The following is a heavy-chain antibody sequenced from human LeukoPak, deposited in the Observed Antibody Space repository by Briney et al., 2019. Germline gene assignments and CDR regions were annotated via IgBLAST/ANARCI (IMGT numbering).Heavy chain of an antibody. CDR1: GFTFSSYA. CDR2: ISGSGGST. J-gene: IGHJ6*02. Sequence: GGSLRLSCAASGFTFSSYAMSWVRQAPGKGLEWVSAISGSGGSTYYADSVKGRFTISRDNSKNTLYLQMNSLRAEDTAVYYCAKANLVTTGRDPHYYYGMDVWGQGTTVTVSS. CDR3: AKANLVTTGRDPHYYYGMDV. D-gene: IGHD4-17*01. V-gene: IGHV3-23*01.